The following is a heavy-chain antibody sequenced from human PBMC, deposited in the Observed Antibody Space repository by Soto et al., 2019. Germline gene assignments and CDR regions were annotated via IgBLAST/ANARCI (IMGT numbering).Heavy chain of an antibody. Sequence: EVQLLESGGGLVQPGGSLRLSCAASGFTFSSYAMSWVRQAPGKGLEWVSAISGSGGSTYYGDSVKGRFTISRDNSKNTLYLQMNSLRAEDTAVYYCAKAQYSYGLIGWFDPWGQGTLVTVSS. J-gene: IGHJ5*02. CDR1: GFTFSSYA. CDR3: AKAQYSYGLIGWFDP. V-gene: IGHV3-23*01. CDR2: ISGSGGST. D-gene: IGHD5-18*01.